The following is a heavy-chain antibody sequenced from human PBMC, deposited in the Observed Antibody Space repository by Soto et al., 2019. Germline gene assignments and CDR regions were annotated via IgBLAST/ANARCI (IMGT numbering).Heavy chain of an antibody. CDR3: VKDTLGGMTPVFMPGPD. J-gene: IGHJ4*02. Sequence: GGSLILSCAASGLTFSTYGFHWVRQAPGKGLEWVAVISNDVRNIHYAESVKGRFTISRDNSKNTLYLQMNSLRPNDTAVYYCVKDTLGGMTPVFMPGPDWGQGTLVPSPQ. CDR1: GLTFSTYG. CDR2: ISNDVRNI. D-gene: IGHD2-2*01. V-gene: IGHV3-30*18.